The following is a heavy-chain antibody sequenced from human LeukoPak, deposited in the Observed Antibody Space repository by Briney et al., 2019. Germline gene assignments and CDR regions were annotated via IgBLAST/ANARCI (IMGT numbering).Heavy chain of an antibody. CDR3: AREEEDRGY. CDR2: IYSSGNT. CDR1: GASITNSY. V-gene: IGHV4-59*12. Sequence: SETLSLTCTVSGASITNSYWNWVRQPPGKGLEWIGYIYSSGNTNYNPSLKSRVTISLDVSKNQFSLKLSSVTAADTAVYYCAREEEDRGYWGQGTLVTVSS. D-gene: IGHD1-14*01. J-gene: IGHJ4*02.